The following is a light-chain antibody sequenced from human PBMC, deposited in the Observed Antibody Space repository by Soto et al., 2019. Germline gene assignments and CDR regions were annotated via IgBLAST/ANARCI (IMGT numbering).Light chain of an antibody. J-gene: IGLJ1*01. CDR1: SSDIGGYNY. CDR3: SSYSGTNNYV. Sequence: QSVLTQPASVSGSPGQSITISCAGTSSDIGGYNYVSWYQQHPGKAPKVMIYEVSNRPSGVSNRFSGSKSGNTASLTISGLQAEDEADYYCSSYSGTNNYVFGTGTKLTVL. CDR2: EVS. V-gene: IGLV2-14*01.